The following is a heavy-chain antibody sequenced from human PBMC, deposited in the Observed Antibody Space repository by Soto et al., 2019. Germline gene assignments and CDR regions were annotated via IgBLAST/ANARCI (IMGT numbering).Heavy chain of an antibody. CDR1: GGSISSGGSY. Sequence: QVQLQESGPGLVKPSQTLSVTCTVSGGSISSGGSYWSWIRQHPGKGLEWIGYVHYSGTTYYNPSLKSRVTISIDTSKKQSSLKLSSVTASDTAVYYRARDRDSYGFHDYWGQGTLVTVSS. CDR3: ARDRDSYGFHDY. CDR2: VHYSGTT. J-gene: IGHJ4*02. V-gene: IGHV4-31*03. D-gene: IGHD5-18*01.